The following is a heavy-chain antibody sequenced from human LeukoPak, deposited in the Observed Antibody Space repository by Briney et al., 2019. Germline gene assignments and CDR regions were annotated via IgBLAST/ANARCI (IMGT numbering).Heavy chain of an antibody. CDR2: IYYSGST. Sequence: SETLSLACTVSGGSISSYYWSWIRQPPGKGLEWIGHIYYSGSTDYTPSLKSRVTISVDTSKNQFSLKLSSVTAADTAVYYCAGDIVVVPAASSYYYYYGMDVWGQGTTVTVSS. CDR1: GGSISSYY. V-gene: IGHV4-59*01. J-gene: IGHJ6*02. CDR3: AGDIVVVPAASSYYYYYGMDV. D-gene: IGHD2-2*01.